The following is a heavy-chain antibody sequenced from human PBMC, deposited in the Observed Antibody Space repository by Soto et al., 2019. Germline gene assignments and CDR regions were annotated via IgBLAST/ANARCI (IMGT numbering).Heavy chain of an antibody. D-gene: IGHD4-17*01. CDR3: AQRQSSDSGDSDQSENAFDI. CDR2: IYWDDDK. Sequence: QITLKESGPTLVKPTQTLTLTCTFSGFSLSTSGVGVGWIRQPPGKALEWLALIYWDDDKRYSPSLKSRLTITKDTSKNQVVLTMTNMDPVDTATYYCAQRQSSDSGDSDQSENAFDIWGQGTMVTVSA. J-gene: IGHJ3*02. CDR1: GFSLSTSGVG. V-gene: IGHV2-5*02.